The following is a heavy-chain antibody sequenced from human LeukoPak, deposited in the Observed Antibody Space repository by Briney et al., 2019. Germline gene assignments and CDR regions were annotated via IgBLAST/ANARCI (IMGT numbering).Heavy chain of an antibody. CDR1: GFTFSSYA. CDR2: ISGSGGST. Sequence: GGSLRLSCAASGFTFSSYAMSWARQAPGKGLEWVSAISGSGGSTYYADSVKGRFTIPRDNSKNTLYLQMNSLRAEDAAVYYCARSYSSGWSTSDYWGQGTLVTVSS. CDR3: ARSYSSGWSTSDY. D-gene: IGHD6-19*01. V-gene: IGHV3-23*01. J-gene: IGHJ4*02.